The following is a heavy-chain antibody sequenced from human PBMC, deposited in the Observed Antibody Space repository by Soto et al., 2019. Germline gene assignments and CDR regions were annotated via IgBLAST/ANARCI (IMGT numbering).Heavy chain of an antibody. V-gene: IGHV1-2*02. Sequence: VEMVQSGAEVKKPGASVRVSCKASGYTFTDYFIHWVRQAPGQGLEWMGWINPSSGGTNDAQTCQGRVTMAGDTSSTTGQLDPSRLRSDDTATYHCARATKRPAKAIHDGRGGQGTLVTVSS. CDR2: INPSSGGT. J-gene: IGHJ4*02. CDR3: ARATKRPAKAIHDGR. D-gene: IGHD2-2*01. CDR1: GYTFTDYF.